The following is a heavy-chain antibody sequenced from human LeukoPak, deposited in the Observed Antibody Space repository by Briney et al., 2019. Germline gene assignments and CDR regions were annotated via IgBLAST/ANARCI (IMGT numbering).Heavy chain of an antibody. V-gene: IGHV3-7*01. J-gene: IGHJ4*02. CDR3: AREPTAVGL. CDR1: GFTFSSHW. CDR2: IERDGSEK. D-gene: IGHD1-26*01. Sequence: GGSLRLSCAASGFTFSSHWMSWVRQAPGKGLEWVANIERDGSEKNYVESVKGRFTISRDNTKNALYLQMNSLGAEDTAVYFCAREPTAVGLWGQGTLVTVSS.